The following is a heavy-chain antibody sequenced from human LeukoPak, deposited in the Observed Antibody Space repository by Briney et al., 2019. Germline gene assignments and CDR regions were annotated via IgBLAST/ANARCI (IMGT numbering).Heavy chain of an antibody. CDR1: GFTFSSYW. Sequence: GGSLRLSCAASGFTFSSYWMSWVRQAPGKGLEWVANIKQDGSEKYYVDSVKGRFTISRDNAKNSLYLQMNSLRAEDTAVYYCARYDFWSGYRPTYFDYWGQGTLVTVSS. V-gene: IGHV3-7*01. CDR2: IKQDGSEK. J-gene: IGHJ4*02. CDR3: ARYDFWSGYRPTYFDY. D-gene: IGHD3-3*01.